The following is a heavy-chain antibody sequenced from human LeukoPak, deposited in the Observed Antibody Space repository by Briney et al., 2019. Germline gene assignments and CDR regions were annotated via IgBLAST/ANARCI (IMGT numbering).Heavy chain of an antibody. Sequence: GGSLRLSCAASGFTSSSNGMHWVRQAPGKGLEWVAVIWYDGSNKYYADSVKGRFTISRDNSENTLYLQMNILRAEDTAVYYCARDRDYDYLDYWGQGTLVTVSS. V-gene: IGHV3-33*01. CDR1: GFTSSSNG. CDR2: IWYDGSNK. J-gene: IGHJ4*02. D-gene: IGHD5-12*01. CDR3: ARDRDYDYLDY.